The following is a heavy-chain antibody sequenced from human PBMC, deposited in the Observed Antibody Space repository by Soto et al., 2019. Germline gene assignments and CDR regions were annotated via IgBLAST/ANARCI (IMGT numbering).Heavy chain of an antibody. CDR3: ARGPGGPDGPGDY. D-gene: IGHD2-15*01. J-gene: IGHJ4*02. V-gene: IGHV1-3*01. CDR2: INAGNGNT. CDR1: GYTYTSYA. Sequence: GASVKASCKDSGYTYTSYAMHWVRQAPGQRLEWMGWINAGNGNTKYSQKFQGRVTITRDTSASTAYIELSSLRSEDTAVYYCARGPGGPDGPGDYWGQGTLVTVSS.